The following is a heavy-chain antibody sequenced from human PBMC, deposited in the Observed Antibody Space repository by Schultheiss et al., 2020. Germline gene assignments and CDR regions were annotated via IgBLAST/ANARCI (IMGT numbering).Heavy chain of an antibody. CDR3: AKDRGDSGYYYYGMDV. Sequence: GGSLRLSCAASGFTFSSYGMHWVRQAPGKGLEWVAVISYDGSNKYYADSVKGRFTISRDNSKNTLYLQMNSLRAEDTAVYYCAKDRGDSGYYYYGMDVWGQGTTVTVSS. CDR1: GFTFSSYG. CDR2: ISYDGSNK. J-gene: IGHJ6*02. D-gene: IGHD1-26*01. V-gene: IGHV3-30*18.